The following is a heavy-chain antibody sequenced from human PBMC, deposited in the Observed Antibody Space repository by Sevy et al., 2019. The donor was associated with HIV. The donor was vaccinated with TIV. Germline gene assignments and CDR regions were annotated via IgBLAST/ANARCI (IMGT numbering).Heavy chain of an antibody. CDR3: AKDGGYCSGGSCYSLTPDWDY. CDR1: GFTFSSYG. J-gene: IGHJ4*02. CDR2: IRYDGSNK. V-gene: IGHV3-30*02. Sequence: GGSLRLSCAASGFTFSSYGMHWVRQAPGKGLEWVAFIRYDGSNKYYADSVKGRFTISRDNSKNTLYLQMNSLRAGDTAVYYCAKDGGYCSGGSCYSLTPDWDYWGQGTLVTVSS. D-gene: IGHD2-15*01.